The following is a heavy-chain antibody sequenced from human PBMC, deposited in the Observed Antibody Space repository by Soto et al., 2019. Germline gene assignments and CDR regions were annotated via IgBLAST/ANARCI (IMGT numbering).Heavy chain of an antibody. CDR3: ARDDLDYDFWSGVGY. Sequence: QVQLVQSGAEVKKPGASVKVSCKASGYTFTSYGISWVRQAPGQGLEWMGWISAYNGNTNYAQKLQGRVPMTTDTSTSTAYMELRSLRSDDTAVYYCARDDLDYDFWSGVGYWGQGTMVTVYS. CDR2: ISAYNGNT. J-gene: IGHJ4*02. D-gene: IGHD3-3*01. CDR1: GYTFTSYG. V-gene: IGHV1-18*04.